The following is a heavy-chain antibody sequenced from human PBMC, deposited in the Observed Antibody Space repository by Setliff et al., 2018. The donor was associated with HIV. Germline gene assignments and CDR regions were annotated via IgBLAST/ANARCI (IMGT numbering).Heavy chain of an antibody. J-gene: IGHJ4*02. CDR3: ARDLGSGHFDY. CDR1: GGSFSDYY. Sequence: SETLSLTCAVHGGSFSDYYWSWIRQPAGKGLEWIGHIFTSGSTNYNPSLKSRVTISVDTSKNQFPLKLSSVTAADTAVYYCARDLGSGHFDYWGQGTLVTVSS. CDR2: IFTSGST. V-gene: IGHV4-4*07.